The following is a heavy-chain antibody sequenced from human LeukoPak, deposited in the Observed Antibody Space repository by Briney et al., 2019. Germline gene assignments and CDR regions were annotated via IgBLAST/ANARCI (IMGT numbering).Heavy chain of an antibody. CDR1: GYTFSSYY. D-gene: IGHD5-24*01. Sequence: ASVKVSCKASGYTFSSYYMHWVRQAPGQGLEWMGIINPSGGSTSYAQKFQGSVTVTRVMSTSTVYMELSSLRSEDTAVYYCARGLATRSDYYFDYWGQGTLVTVSS. CDR3: ARGLATRSDYYFDY. V-gene: IGHV1-46*01. J-gene: IGHJ4*02. CDR2: INPSGGST.